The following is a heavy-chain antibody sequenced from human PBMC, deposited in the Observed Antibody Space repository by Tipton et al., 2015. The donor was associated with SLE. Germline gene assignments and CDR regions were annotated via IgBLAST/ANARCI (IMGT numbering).Heavy chain of an antibody. Sequence: SLRLSCAASGFTFSSYAMHWVRQAPGKGLEWVAVISYDGSNKYYADSVKGRFTISRDNSKNTLYLQMNSLRAEDTAVYYCAKGEVYYYDSSGYSSDAFDIWGQGTMVTVSS. V-gene: IGHV3-30-3*01. D-gene: IGHD3-22*01. CDR1: GFTFSSYA. CDR3: AKGEVYYYDSSGYSSDAFDI. CDR2: ISYDGSNK. J-gene: IGHJ3*02.